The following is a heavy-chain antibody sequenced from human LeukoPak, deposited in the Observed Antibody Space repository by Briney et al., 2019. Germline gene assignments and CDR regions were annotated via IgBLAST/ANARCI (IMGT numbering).Heavy chain of an antibody. J-gene: IGHJ4*02. Sequence: PGGSLRLSCEASGFTFGSHAMYWVRQAPGKGLEWVAGIFGSGGSPHYADPVKGRFTISRDNFRNTVYLQINSLRAEDTAVYYCGKTTVGYSSGQKPAWPVDYWGQGTLVTVSS. CDR2: IFGSGGSP. CDR1: GFTFGSHA. D-gene: IGHD5-18*01. V-gene: IGHV3-23*01. CDR3: GKTTVGYSSGQKPAWPVDY.